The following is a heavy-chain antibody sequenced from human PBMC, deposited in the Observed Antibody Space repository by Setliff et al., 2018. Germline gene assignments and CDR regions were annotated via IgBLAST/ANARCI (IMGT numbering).Heavy chain of an antibody. Sequence: PSETLSLTCTVSGGSISSYYWSWIRQPAGPGLEWIGHIYIGGSANYNPSLKSRVTMSIDTSKNQFSLKLNSVTAADMAVYYCAREQWLDPPGYYYMDVWAKGTTVTVSS. D-gene: IGHD6-19*01. CDR3: AREQWLDPPGYYYMDV. V-gene: IGHV4-4*07. CDR1: GGSISSYY. CDR2: IYIGGSA. J-gene: IGHJ6*03.